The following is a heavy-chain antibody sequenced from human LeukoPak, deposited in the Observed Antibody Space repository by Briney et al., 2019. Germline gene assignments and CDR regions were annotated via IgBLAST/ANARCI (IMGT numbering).Heavy chain of an antibody. CDR1: GFTFSSYW. V-gene: IGHV3-7*01. Sequence: GGSLRLSCAASGFTFSSYWMSWVRQAPGRGLEWVANIKQDGSEKYYVDSVKGRFIISRDNANNSLYLQMNSLRVEDTAVYYCARAACSSTSCYWVYWGQGTLVIVSS. CDR3: ARAACSSTSCYWVY. CDR2: IKQDGSEK. D-gene: IGHD2-2*01. J-gene: IGHJ4*02.